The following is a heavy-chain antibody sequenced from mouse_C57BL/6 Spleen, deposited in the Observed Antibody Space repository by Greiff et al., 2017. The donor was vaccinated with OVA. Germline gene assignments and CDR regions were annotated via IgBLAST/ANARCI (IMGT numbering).Heavy chain of an antibody. CDR2: IDPEDGET. CDR3: ASLCYYGTSYETC. CDR1: GFNIKDYY. D-gene: IGHD1-1*01. J-gene: IGHJ3*01. V-gene: IGHV14-2*01. Sequence: EVQLQQSGAELVKPGASVKLSCTASGFNIKDYYMHWVKQRTEQGLEWIGRIDPEDGETKYAPKFQGKATITADTSSNTAYLQLSSLTSEDTAVYYCASLCYYGTSYETCWGEGTLVTVSA.